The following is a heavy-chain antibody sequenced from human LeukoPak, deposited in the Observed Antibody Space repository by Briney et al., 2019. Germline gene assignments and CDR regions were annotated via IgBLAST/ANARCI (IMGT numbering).Heavy chain of an antibody. D-gene: IGHD6-13*01. Sequence: PGGSLRLSCAASGFPFSSDAMTWVRQAPGKGLEWVSAIGATGGDLYYADSVKGRFTISRDNSKNTLYLQIHSLRAEDTAIYYCAKYLAAGKFYFDYWGQGTLVTVSS. J-gene: IGHJ4*02. CDR1: GFPFSSDA. CDR2: IGATGGDL. CDR3: AKYLAAGKFYFDY. V-gene: IGHV3-23*01.